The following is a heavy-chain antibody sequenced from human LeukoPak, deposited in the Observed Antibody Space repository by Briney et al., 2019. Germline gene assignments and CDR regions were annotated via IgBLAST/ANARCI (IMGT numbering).Heavy chain of an antibody. J-gene: IGHJ5*02. CDR3: AKDQYSGYAS. D-gene: IGHD5-12*01. V-gene: IGHV3-48*01. CDR2: ISSSSSTI. Sequence: GGSLRLSCAASGFTLSSYSMNWVRQAPGKELEWVSYISSSSSTIYYADSVKGRFTISRDNSKNTLYLQMNSLRAEDTAVYYCAKDQYSGYASWGQGTLVTVSS. CDR1: GFTLSSYS.